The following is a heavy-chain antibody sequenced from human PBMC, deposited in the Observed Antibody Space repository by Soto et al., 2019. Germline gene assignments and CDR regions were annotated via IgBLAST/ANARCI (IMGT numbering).Heavy chain of an antibody. J-gene: IGHJ3*02. V-gene: IGHV4-59*01. CDR1: GGSISSYY. D-gene: IGHD2-2*01. Sequence: QVQLQESGPGLVKPSETLSLTGTVSGGSISSYYWTWIRQPPGERLEWIGYVYYSGATNYNPSLKSRVTISVGTSKDQFSLKLTSVTAADTAVYYCAGEPGSGPKAHTVDIWGQGTMVTVSS. CDR3: AGEPGSGPKAHTVDI. CDR2: VYYSGAT.